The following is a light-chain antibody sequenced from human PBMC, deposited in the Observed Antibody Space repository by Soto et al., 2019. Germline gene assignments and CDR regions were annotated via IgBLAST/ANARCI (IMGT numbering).Light chain of an antibody. CDR1: QSISSW. CDR2: KAS. J-gene: IGKJ1*01. Sequence: DIQMTQSPSTLSASVGDRVTITCRASQSISSWLAWYQQKPGKAPKLLIYKASSLESGVPSRFRGSGSGKEFTLTISSLQPDDFATYYCQQYNSYSRTFGPGTKVEIK. V-gene: IGKV1-5*03. CDR3: QQYNSYSRT.